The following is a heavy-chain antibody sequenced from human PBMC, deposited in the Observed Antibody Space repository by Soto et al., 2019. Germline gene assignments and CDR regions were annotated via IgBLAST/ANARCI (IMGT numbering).Heavy chain of an antibody. CDR2: IYSGGST. D-gene: IGHD5-12*01. J-gene: IGHJ3*02. CDR1: GFTVSSNY. Sequence: EVQLVESGGGLVQPGGSLRLSCAASGFTVSSNYMSWVRQAPGKGLEWVSVIYSGGSTYYADSVKGRFTISRHHSKNTLYLQMNGLRAEGAAVYYCETWIRGGFDIWGQGTMVTVSS. CDR3: ETWIRGGFDI. V-gene: IGHV3-53*04.